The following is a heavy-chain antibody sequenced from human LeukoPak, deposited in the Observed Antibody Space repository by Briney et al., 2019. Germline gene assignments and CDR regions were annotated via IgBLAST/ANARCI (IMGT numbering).Heavy chain of an antibody. J-gene: IGHJ4*02. V-gene: IGHV4-59*01. Sequence: SETLSLTCTVSGGSISTYYWNWIRQPPGKGLEWIGYIYYSGSTNYNPSLKSRVTISVDTSKNQFSLKLSSVTAADTAVYYCARLGQGAAWDWGQGTLVTVSS. D-gene: IGHD2-15*01. CDR3: ARLGQGAAWD. CDR1: GGSISTYY. CDR2: IYYSGST.